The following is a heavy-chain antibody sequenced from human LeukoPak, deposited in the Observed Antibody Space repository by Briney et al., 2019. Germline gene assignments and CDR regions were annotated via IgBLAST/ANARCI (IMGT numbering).Heavy chain of an antibody. CDR1: GGTFSSYA. J-gene: IGHJ4*02. V-gene: IGHV1-69*05. D-gene: IGHD1-26*01. Sequence: ASVKVSCKASGGTFSSYAISWVRQAPGQGLEWMGGIIPIFGTANYAQKFQGRVTITTDESTSTAYMELSSLRSEDTAVYYCASSTNSGRNGGYFDYWGQGTLVTDSS. CDR3: ASSTNSGRNGGYFDY. CDR2: IIPIFGTA.